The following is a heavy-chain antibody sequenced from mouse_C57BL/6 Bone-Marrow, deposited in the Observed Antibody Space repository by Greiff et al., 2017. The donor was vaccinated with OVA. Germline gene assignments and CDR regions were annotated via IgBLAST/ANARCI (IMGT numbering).Heavy chain of an antibody. CDR3: TGYYSNYGDAMDY. CDR1: GFNIKDDY. V-gene: IGHV14-4*01. Sequence: VQLKESGAELVRPGASVKLSCTASGFNIKDDYMHWVKQRPEQGLEWIGWIDPENGDTEYASKFQGKATITADTSSNTAYLQISSLTSEDTAVYYCTGYYSNYGDAMDYWGQGTSVTVSS. J-gene: IGHJ4*01. CDR2: IDPENGDT. D-gene: IGHD2-5*01.